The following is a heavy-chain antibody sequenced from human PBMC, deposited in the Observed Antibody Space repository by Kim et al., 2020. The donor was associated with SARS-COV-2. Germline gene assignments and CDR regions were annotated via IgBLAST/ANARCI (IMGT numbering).Heavy chain of an antibody. Sequence: SETLSLTCAVYGGSFSGYYWSWIRQPPGKGLEWIGEINHSGSTNYNPSLKSRVTISVDTSKNQFSLKLSSVTAADTAVYYCARALYSSPFDYWGQGTLVTVSS. J-gene: IGHJ4*02. CDR3: ARALYSSPFDY. CDR2: INHSGST. D-gene: IGHD6-13*01. V-gene: IGHV4-34*01. CDR1: GGSFSGYY.